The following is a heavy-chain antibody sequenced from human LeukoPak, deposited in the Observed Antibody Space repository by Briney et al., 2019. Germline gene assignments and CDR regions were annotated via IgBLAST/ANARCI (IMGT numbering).Heavy chain of an antibody. Sequence: GGSLRLSCAASGFTVSNNYMSWVRQAPGKGLEWVSAISGSGGSTYYADSVKGRFTISRDNSKNTLYLQMNSLRSDDTAVYYCAKGSTSSGSLVDFWGQGTLVTVSS. CDR3: AKGSTSSGSLVDF. CDR1: GFTVSNNY. CDR2: ISGSGGST. V-gene: IGHV3-23*01. D-gene: IGHD1-26*01. J-gene: IGHJ4*02.